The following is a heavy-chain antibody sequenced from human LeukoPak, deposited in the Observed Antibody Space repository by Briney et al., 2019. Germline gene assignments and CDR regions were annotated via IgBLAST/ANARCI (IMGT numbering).Heavy chain of an antibody. Sequence: SETLSLTCTVSGGSISSGGYYWSWMRQHPGKGLEWIGYIYYSGSTYYNPSLKSRVTISVDTSKNQFSLKLSSVTAADTAVYYCARAGGFFSPFGYWGQGTLVTVSS. CDR3: ARAGGFFSPFGY. CDR1: GGSISSGGYY. D-gene: IGHD3-3*01. J-gene: IGHJ4*02. CDR2: IYYSGST. V-gene: IGHV4-31*03.